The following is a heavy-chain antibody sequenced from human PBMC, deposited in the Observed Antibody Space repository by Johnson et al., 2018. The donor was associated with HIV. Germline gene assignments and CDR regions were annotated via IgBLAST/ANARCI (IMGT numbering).Heavy chain of an antibody. V-gene: IGHV3-30*19. CDR3: TTDVPGGPYYNAFDI. D-gene: IGHD1-26*01. Sequence: VQLVESGGGVVQPGRSLRLSCAASGFTFSTYGMHWVRQAPGKGLEWVAVVSYDGSERYYADSVKGRCTISRDNSKNTLYLQMNSLKTEDTALYYCTTDVPGGPYYNAFDIWGQGTMVTVSS. CDR2: VSYDGSER. J-gene: IGHJ3*02. CDR1: GFTFSTYG.